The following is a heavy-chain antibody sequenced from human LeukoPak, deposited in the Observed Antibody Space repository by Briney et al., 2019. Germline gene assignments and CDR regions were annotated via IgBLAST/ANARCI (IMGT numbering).Heavy chain of an antibody. CDR2: VIRDGSFT. CDR1: GFTLRSYW. J-gene: IGHJ4*02. V-gene: IGHV3-74*01. D-gene: IGHD5-24*01. CDR3: VRDGDDFNFDY. Sequence: HSGGSLRLSCAASGFTLRSYWMHWVRQASGKGLEWVSRVIRDGSFTNYADSVKGRFTISRDNAKNTLYLQMSSLRAEDTAVYFCVRDGDDFNFDYWGQGSLVTVSS.